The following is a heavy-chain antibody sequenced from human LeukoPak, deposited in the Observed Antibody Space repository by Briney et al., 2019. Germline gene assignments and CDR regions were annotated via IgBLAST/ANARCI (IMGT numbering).Heavy chain of an antibody. CDR3: ARLPGITMVRGVAH. J-gene: IGHJ4*02. CDR2: INHSGST. V-gene: IGHV4-34*01. D-gene: IGHD3-10*01. CDR1: GGSFSGYY. Sequence: SETLSLTCAVYGGSFSGYYWSWIRQPPGKGLEWIGEINHSGSTNYNPSLKSRVTISVDTSKNQFSLKLSSVTAADTAVYYCARLPGITMVRGVAHWGQGTLVTVSS.